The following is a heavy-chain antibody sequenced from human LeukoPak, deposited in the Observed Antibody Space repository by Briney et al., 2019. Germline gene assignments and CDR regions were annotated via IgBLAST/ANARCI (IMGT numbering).Heavy chain of an antibody. J-gene: IGHJ4*02. Sequence: GESLKISCKSSGYSFSSYWIGWVRQMPGKGLEWMGIIYPGDSDTRYSPSFQGQVTISADESITTAFLQWSSLKASDTAMYYCARLGYCSNGVCYTSAFDYWGQGTLVTVSS. D-gene: IGHD2-8*01. V-gene: IGHV5-51*01. CDR3: ARLGYCSNGVCYTSAFDY. CDR2: IYPGDSDT. CDR1: GYSFSSYW.